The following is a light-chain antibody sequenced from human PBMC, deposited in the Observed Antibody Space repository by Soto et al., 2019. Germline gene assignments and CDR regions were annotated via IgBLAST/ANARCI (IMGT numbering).Light chain of an antibody. Sequence: DIQLTQSPSTLSASVGDRVTITFRASQSIGRWLAWYQQEPGKAPKLLIYEASTLDSGVPSRFSGSGSGTEFTLTISSLQPDDFATFYCQHYNSNSSWTFGQGTKVDIK. J-gene: IGKJ1*01. V-gene: IGKV1-5*01. CDR2: EAS. CDR1: QSIGRW. CDR3: QHYNSNSSWT.